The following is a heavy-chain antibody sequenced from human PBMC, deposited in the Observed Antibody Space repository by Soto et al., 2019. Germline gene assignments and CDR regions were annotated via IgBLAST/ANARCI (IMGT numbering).Heavy chain of an antibody. CDR1: GFTVSSNS. V-gene: IGHV3-53*04. Sequence: EVQLVESGGGLVQPGGSLRLSCAASGFTVSSNSMSWVRQAPGKGLEWVSVIYSGGSTYYADSVKGRFTISRHNSKNTLYLQMNSLRAEDTAVYYCARAVFSDRVDYWGQGTLVTVSS. D-gene: IGHD3-22*01. CDR2: IYSGGST. J-gene: IGHJ4*02. CDR3: ARAVFSDRVDY.